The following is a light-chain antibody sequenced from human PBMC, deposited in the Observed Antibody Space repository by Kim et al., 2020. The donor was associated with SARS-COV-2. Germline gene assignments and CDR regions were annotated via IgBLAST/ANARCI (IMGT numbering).Light chain of an antibody. CDR1: QSVSEW. J-gene: IGKJ2*01. Sequence: DIQMTQSPSTLSASVGDRVTITCRASQSVSEWLAWYQQRPGKAPKVLMYRASSLKSGVPSRFSGSGSGTEFSLTISSLQPDDFATYYCQQYHSYPYTFGQGTKLEI. CDR2: RAS. V-gene: IGKV1-5*03. CDR3: QQYHSYPYT.